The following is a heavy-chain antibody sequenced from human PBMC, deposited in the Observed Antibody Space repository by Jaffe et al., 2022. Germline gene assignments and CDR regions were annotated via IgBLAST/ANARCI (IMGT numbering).Heavy chain of an antibody. V-gene: IGHV3-23*01. Sequence: EVQLLESGGGLVQPGGSLRLSCAASGFTFSSYAMSWVRQAPGKGLEWVSAISGSGGSTYYADSVKGRFTISRDNSKNTLYLQMNSLRAEDTAVYYCAKYGDYVGTTDYYYYYYMDVWGKGTTVTVSS. CDR3: AKYGDYVGTTDYYYYYYMDV. CDR2: ISGSGGST. CDR1: GFTFSSYA. D-gene: IGHD4-17*01. J-gene: IGHJ6*03.